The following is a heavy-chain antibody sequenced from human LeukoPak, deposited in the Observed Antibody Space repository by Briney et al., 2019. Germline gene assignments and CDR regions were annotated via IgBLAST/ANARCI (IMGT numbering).Heavy chain of an antibody. CDR2: ISSSSSTI. CDR3: ARNRISAAGHYFDY. D-gene: IGHD6-13*01. V-gene: IGHV3-48*04. CDR1: GFTFSSYS. Sequence: GGSLRLSCAASGFTFSSYSMNWVRQAPGRGLEWVSYISSSSSTIYYADSVKGRFTISRDNTKNSLYLQMNSLRAEDTAVYYCARNRISAAGHYFDYWGQGTLVTVSS. J-gene: IGHJ4*02.